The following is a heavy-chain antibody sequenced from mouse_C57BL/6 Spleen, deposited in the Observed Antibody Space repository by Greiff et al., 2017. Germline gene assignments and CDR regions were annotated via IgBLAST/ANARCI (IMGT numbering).Heavy chain of an antibody. D-gene: IGHD2-12*01. V-gene: IGHV6-3*01. J-gene: IGHJ2*01. Sequence: EVKLMESGGGLVQPGGSMKLSCVASGFTFSNSWMNWVRQSPEKGLEWIAQIRLKSDNYATHYAESVKGRFTISRDGSKSSVYLHMNNLRAADTGIYYCTDSNDEGPFDYWGQGTTLTVSS. CDR1: GFTFSNSW. CDR3: TDSNDEGPFDY. CDR2: IRLKSDNYAT.